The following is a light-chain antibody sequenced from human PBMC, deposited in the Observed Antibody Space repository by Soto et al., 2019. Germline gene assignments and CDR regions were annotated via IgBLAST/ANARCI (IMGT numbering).Light chain of an antibody. CDR2: GAS. CDR3: QQYNNWPQP. CDR1: QSVSSN. V-gene: IGKV3-15*01. J-gene: IGKJ1*01. Sequence: EIVMRQCPATLSVSPGERATLSCRASQSVSSNLAWYQQKPGQAPRLLIYGASTRATGIPTRFSGSGSGTEFTLTISSLQSEDFSVYYCQQYNNWPQPFAQETKVDSK.